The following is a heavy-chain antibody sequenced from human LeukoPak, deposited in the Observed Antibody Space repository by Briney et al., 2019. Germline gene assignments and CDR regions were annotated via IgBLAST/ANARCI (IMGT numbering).Heavy chain of an antibody. V-gene: IGHV3-23*01. CDR3: ARDRYYYDSSGYYNWFDP. Sequence: GGSLRLSCAGSGFPFSSHGMNWVRQAPGKGLEWVSGISPGGGPTYYADSARGRFTISRDDSKNTLYLQMKNVRAEDTAVYYCARDRYYYDSSGYYNWFDPWGQGTLVTVSS. CDR1: GFPFSSHG. D-gene: IGHD3-22*01. CDR2: ISPGGGPT. J-gene: IGHJ5*02.